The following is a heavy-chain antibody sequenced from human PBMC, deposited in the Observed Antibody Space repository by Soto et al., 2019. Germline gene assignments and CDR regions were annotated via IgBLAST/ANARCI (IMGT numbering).Heavy chain of an antibody. D-gene: IGHD3-9*01. Sequence: EVQLVESGGGLVQPGGSLRLSCAASGFTFSSYSMNWVRQAPGKGLEWVSYISSSSSTIYYADSVKGRFTISRDNAKNSLYLQMNSLRDEDTAVYYCARENFDWSLKWFAPWGQGTLVTVSS. CDR2: ISSSSSTI. J-gene: IGHJ5*02. CDR1: GFTFSSYS. CDR3: ARENFDWSLKWFAP. V-gene: IGHV3-48*02.